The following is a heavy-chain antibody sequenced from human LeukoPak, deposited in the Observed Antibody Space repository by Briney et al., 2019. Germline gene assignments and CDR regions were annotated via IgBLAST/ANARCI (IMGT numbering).Heavy chain of an antibody. CDR2: ISAFNGNT. Sequence: ASVKVSCKASGGIFSSYSISWVRQAPGQGLEWMGWISAFNGNTNYAQKLQGRVTMTRDTSTSTAYMELRSLRSDDTAVYYCARDADYDFWSGYRNWFDPWGQGTLVSVSS. J-gene: IGHJ5*02. CDR3: ARDADYDFWSGYRNWFDP. V-gene: IGHV1-18*01. D-gene: IGHD3-3*01. CDR1: GGIFSSYS.